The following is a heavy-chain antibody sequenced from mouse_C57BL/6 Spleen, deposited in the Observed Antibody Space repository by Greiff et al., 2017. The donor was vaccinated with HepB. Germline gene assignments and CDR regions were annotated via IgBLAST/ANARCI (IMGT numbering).Heavy chain of an antibody. D-gene: IGHD2-4*01. J-gene: IGHJ4*01. CDR1: GFTFSDYY. V-gene: IGHV5-12*01. CDR2: ISNGGGST. Sequence: EVKLMESGGGLVQPGGSLKLSCAASGFTFSDYYMYWVRQTPEKRLEWVAYISNGGGSTYYPDTVKGRFTISRDNAKNTLYLQMSRLKSEDTAMYYCARQDYDYDVAMDYWGQGTSVTVSS. CDR3: ARQDYDYDVAMDY.